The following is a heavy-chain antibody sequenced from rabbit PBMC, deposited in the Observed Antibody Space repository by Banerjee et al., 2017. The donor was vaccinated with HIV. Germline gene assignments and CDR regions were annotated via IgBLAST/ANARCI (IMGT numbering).Heavy chain of an antibody. CDR3: ARDAGGDGYSNDL. D-gene: IGHD7-1*01. J-gene: IGHJ3*01. CDR1: GFSFSSNYW. V-gene: IGHV1S45*01. Sequence: QEQLEESGGDLVKPEGSLTLTCTASGFSFSSNYWICWVRQAPGKGLEWIACIFTSSAGTSYASWAKGRFTISKTSSTTVTLQMTSLTAADTATYFCARDAGGDGYSNDLWGQGTLVTVS. CDR2: IFTSSAGT.